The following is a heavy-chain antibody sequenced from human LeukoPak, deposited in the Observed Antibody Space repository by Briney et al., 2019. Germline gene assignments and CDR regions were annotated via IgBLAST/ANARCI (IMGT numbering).Heavy chain of an antibody. D-gene: IGHD3-22*01. CDR3: ASGHYYDSSGYYGLGY. V-gene: IGHV4-61*02. CDR1: GGSISSGSYY. CDR2: IYTSGST. J-gene: IGHJ4*02. Sequence: SQTLSLTCTVSGGSISSGSYYWSWIRQPAGKGLEWIGRIYTSGSTNYNPSLKSRVTISVDTSKNQFPLKLSSVTAADTAVYYCASGHYYDSSGYYGLGYWGQGTLVTVSS.